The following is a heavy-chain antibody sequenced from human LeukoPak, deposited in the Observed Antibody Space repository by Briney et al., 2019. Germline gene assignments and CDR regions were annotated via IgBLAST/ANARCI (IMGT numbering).Heavy chain of an antibody. J-gene: IGHJ4*02. CDR3: ARRDCSGGSCFPGHFDY. Sequence: PSETLSLTCKVSGGSISSSPYSWGWIRQPPGKGLEWIGSIYYSGSTYYNPSLQSRVTISVDTSKNQFSLKLNSVTAADTAVYYCARRDCSGGSCFPGHFDYWGQGTLVTVSS. V-gene: IGHV4-39*01. CDR1: GGSISSSPYS. D-gene: IGHD2-15*01. CDR2: IYYSGST.